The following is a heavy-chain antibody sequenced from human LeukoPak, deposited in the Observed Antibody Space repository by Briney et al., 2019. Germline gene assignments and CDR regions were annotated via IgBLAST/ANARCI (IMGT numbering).Heavy chain of an antibody. CDR1: GFTFSSYA. CDR2: ISGDGRNT. Sequence: GGSLRLSCAASGFTFSSYAMSWVRQAPARGLDWVSGISGDGRNTYYADSVKGRFTISRDNSKNTLYLQMNSLRDEDTAIYFCAKTGRIEVLGEVCHWGQGTLVTVSS. D-gene: IGHD3-3*01. V-gene: IGHV3-23*01. CDR3: AKTGRIEVLGEVCH. J-gene: IGHJ4*02.